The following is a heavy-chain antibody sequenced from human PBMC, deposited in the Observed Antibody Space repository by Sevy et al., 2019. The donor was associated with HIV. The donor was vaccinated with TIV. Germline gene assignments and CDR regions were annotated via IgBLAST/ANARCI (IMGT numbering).Heavy chain of an antibody. D-gene: IGHD3-9*01. CDR3: ATAPGYYDSAPFDY. CDR1: GLTFNNAW. Sequence: GGSLRLSCAVSGLTFNNAWMNWVRQAPGTGLQWVGLIKSKIDGETTDYAAPVKGRFTISRDDSRNTLFLKMNSRKIEDTAVYYGATAPGYYDSAPFDYWGPGTLVTVSS. V-gene: IGHV3-15*01. J-gene: IGHJ4*02. CDR2: IKSKIDGETT.